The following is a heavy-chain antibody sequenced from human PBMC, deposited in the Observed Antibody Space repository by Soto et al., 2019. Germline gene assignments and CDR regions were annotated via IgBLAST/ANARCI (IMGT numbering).Heavy chain of an antibody. CDR3: TRHHPHHYDSSGYFDY. CDR1: DGSISTSSYY. J-gene: IGHJ4*02. V-gene: IGHV4-39*01. D-gene: IGHD3-22*01. Sequence: QLQMQEPGPGLVKPSETLSLTCTVSDGSISTSSYYWGWIRQSPGKGLEWIGTIFYTGRTYYNPSLESRVTLSVDTSKNQSSLHLPSVTAADAAVYYCTRHHPHHYDSSGYFDYWGQGTLVTVSS. CDR2: IFYTGRT.